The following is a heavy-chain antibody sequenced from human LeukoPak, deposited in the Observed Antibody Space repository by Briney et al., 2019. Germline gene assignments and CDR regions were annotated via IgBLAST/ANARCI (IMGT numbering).Heavy chain of an antibody. D-gene: IGHD3-16*01. J-gene: IGHJ5*02. CDR1: GGSISSYY. V-gene: IGHV4-59*01. CDR3: ARDGGGNWFDP. Sequence: PPETLSLTCTVSGGSISSYYWSWIRQPPGKGLEWIGYIYYSGSTNYNPSLKSRVTISVDTSKNQFSLKLSSVTAADTAVYYCARDGGGNWFDPWGQGTLVTVSS. CDR2: IYYSGST.